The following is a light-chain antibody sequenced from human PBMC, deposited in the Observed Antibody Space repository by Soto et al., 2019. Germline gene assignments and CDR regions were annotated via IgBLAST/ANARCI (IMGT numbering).Light chain of an antibody. Sequence: QSVLTQPPSASGTPGQRIIISCSGSTSNIESHSVNWYQQVPGTAPKLVIITNNQRPSGVPDRFSGSKSGASASLAISGLQSEDEATYYCATWDDSQKGVFGTGTKVTVL. CDR2: TNN. V-gene: IGLV1-44*01. J-gene: IGLJ1*01. CDR1: TSNIESHS. CDR3: ATWDDSQKGV.